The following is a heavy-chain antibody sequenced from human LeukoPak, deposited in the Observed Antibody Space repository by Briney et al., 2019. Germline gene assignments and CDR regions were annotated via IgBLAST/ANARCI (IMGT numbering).Heavy chain of an antibody. CDR1: GYAFTGYY. J-gene: IGHJ3*02. Sequence: ASVKVSCKASGYAFTGYYIHWVRQAPGQGLEWMGWINPNSGDTNYAQKFQGRVTMTRDTSFSTAYMELSSLRSDDTPVYYCAREGQPFAYDIWGQGTMVTVSS. D-gene: IGHD2-2*01. CDR3: AREGQPFAYDI. CDR2: INPNSGDT. V-gene: IGHV1-2*02.